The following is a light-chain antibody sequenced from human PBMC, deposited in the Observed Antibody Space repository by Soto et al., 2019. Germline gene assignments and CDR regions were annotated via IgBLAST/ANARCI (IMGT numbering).Light chain of an antibody. Sequence: QSALTQPASVSGSPGQSITVSCTGTSSDVGGYNSVSWYQQHPGKPPKLIIYEVSNRPSGVSDRFSGSKSGNTASLTISGLQAEDEADYYCSSYTSTSSYAFATGTKV. CDR3: SSYTSTSSYA. CDR1: SSDVGGYNS. V-gene: IGLV2-14*03. J-gene: IGLJ1*01. CDR2: EVS.